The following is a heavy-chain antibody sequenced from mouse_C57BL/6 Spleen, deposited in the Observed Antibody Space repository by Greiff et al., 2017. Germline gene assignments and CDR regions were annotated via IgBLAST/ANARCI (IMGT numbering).Heavy chain of an antibody. Sequence: QLKQSGPELVKPGASVKISCKASGYSFTGYYMNWVKQSPEKSLEWIGEINPSTGGTTYNQKFKAKATLTVDKSSSTAYMQLKSLTSEDSAVYYCARKVYYGNYVGAMDYWGQGTSVTVSS. CDR2: INPSTGGT. CDR1: GYSFTGYY. CDR3: ARKVYYGNYVGAMDY. J-gene: IGHJ4*01. V-gene: IGHV1-42*01. D-gene: IGHD2-1*01.